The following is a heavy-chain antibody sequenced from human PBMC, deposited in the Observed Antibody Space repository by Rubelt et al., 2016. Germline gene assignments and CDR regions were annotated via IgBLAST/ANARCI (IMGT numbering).Heavy chain of an antibody. CDR2: INPSGGYP. J-gene: IGHJ4*02. CDR3: VRDGSLDC. Sequence: QVQLVQSGIEVKKPGASVKVSCKASGYTFTSFGISWVRQAPGQGLEWMGIINPSGGYPTYAQKFQGRVTMTWYWCSSTAHLELSRRRSDDTAVYYCVRDGSLDCWGQGTLVTVSS. CDR1: GYTFTSFG. D-gene: IGHD2-15*01. V-gene: IGHV1-46*01.